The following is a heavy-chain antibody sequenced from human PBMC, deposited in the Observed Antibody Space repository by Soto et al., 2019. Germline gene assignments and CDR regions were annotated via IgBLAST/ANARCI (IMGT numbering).Heavy chain of an antibody. D-gene: IGHD6-19*01. V-gene: IGHV3-9*01. CDR1: GFTFDDYA. CDR2: ISWNSGSI. CDR3: AKDYVAGTRGGYYFDY. Sequence: GGSLRLSCAASGFTFDDYAMHWVRQAPGKGLEWVSGISWNSGSIGYADSVKGRFTISRDNAKNSLYLQMNSLRAEDTALYYCAKDYVAGTRGGYYFDYWGQGTLVTVSS. J-gene: IGHJ4*02.